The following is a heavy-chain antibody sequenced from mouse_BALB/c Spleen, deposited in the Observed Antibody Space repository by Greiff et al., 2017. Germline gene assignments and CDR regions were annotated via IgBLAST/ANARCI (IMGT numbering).Heavy chain of an antibody. D-gene: IGHD2-14*01. CDR1: GYSITSDYA. CDR3: ARGRYDGTY. Sequence: EVKLQESGPGLVKPSQSLSLTCTVTGYSITSDYAWNWIRQFPGNKLEWMGYISYSGSTSYNPSLKSRISITRDTSKNQFFLQLNSVTTEDTATYYCARGRYDGTYWGQGTLVTVSA. J-gene: IGHJ3*01. V-gene: IGHV3-2*02. CDR2: ISYSGST.